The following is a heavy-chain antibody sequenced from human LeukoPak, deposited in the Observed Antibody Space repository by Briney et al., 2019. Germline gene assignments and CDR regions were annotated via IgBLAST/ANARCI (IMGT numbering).Heavy chain of an antibody. J-gene: IGHJ4*02. CDR1: GDSISGYY. CDR2: FNPSGST. CDR3: ARDDGGVRDPDHIDC. V-gene: IGHV4-4*07. Sequence: PSETLSLTCTVSGDSISGYYWNWIRQPAGRGLEWIGRFNPSGSTNDNPSLKRRVTMSADTSKNRFYLRLNSVTAADTALYYCARDDGGVRDPDHIDCWGQGILVTVSA. D-gene: IGHD3-10*01.